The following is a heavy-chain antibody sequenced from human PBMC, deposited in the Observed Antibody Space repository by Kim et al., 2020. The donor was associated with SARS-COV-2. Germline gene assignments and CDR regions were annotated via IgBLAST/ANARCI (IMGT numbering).Heavy chain of an antibody. V-gene: IGHV3-30*14. Sequence: GGSLRLSCAASGFSFNSHTLHWVRQARGKGLEWVALISNDGRNKYYTDSVKGRFTVSRDIVNNTLHLQMDSLRPEDTALYFCAREQFAMVTYDYWGQGALVTVSS. CDR2: ISNDGRNK. CDR3: AREQFAMVTYDY. D-gene: IGHD5-18*01. J-gene: IGHJ4*02. CDR1: GFSFNSHT.